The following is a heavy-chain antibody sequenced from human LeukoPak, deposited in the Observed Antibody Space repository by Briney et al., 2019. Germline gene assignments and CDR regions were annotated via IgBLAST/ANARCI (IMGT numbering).Heavy chain of an antibody. CDR1: GGSVSSGSYY. J-gene: IGHJ4*02. CDR2: IYYSGST. V-gene: IGHV4-61*01. D-gene: IGHD4-23*01. CDR3: AREDYGGPVDY. Sequence: SETLSLTCTVSGGSVSSGSYYWSWIRQPTGKGLEWIGYIYYSGSTNYNPSLKSRVTISVDTSKNQFSLKLSSVTAADTAVYYCAREDYGGPVDYWGQGTLVTVSS.